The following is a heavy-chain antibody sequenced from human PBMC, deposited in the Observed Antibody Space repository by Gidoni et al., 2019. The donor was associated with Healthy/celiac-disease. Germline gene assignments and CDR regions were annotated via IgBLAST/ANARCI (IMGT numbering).Heavy chain of an antibody. D-gene: IGHD2-2*01. V-gene: IGHV1-18*01. CDR1: GYTFTSYG. CDR2: INTYHYDT. Sequence: QVQLVQSGAEVKKPGASVKVSCKASGYTFTSYGISWVRQAPGQGLEWMGWINTYHYDTNYAQTLQGRVTMTTDTSTSTAYMELNTLTSDDTAVYYCARDAMYTSSGWGDFWGQGTLVTVSS. CDR3: ARDAMYTSSGWGDF. J-gene: IGHJ4*02.